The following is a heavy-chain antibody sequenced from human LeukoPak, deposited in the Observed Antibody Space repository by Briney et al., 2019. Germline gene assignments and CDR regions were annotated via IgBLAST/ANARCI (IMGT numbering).Heavy chain of an antibody. CDR2: IKSKTDGGTT. J-gene: IGHJ4*02. CDR1: GFTFSNAW. V-gene: IGHV3-15*01. CDR3: TTLLGYCSGGSCYPADY. D-gene: IGHD2-15*01. Sequence: GGSLRLSCAASGFTFSNAWMSWVRQAPGKGLEWVGRIKSKTDGGTTDYAAPVKGGFTISRDDSKNTLYLQMNSLKTEDTAVYYCTTLLGYCSGGSCYPADYWGQGTLVTVSS.